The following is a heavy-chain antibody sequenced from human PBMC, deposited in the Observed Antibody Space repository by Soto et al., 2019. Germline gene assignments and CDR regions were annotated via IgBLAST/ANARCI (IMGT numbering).Heavy chain of an antibody. D-gene: IGHD3-3*01. CDR1: GYTFTSYG. Sequence: ASVKVSCKASGYTFTSYGISWVRQTPGQGLEWMGWISAYNGNTNYAQKLQGRVTMTTDTSTSTAYMELRSLRSDDAAVYYCARDRSEEDDAFDIWGQGTMVTVSS. CDR2: ISAYNGNT. J-gene: IGHJ3*02. V-gene: IGHV1-18*01. CDR3: ARDRSEEDDAFDI.